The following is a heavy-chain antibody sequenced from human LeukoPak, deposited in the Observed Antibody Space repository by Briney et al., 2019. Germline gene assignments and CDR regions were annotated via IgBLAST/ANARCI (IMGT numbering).Heavy chain of an antibody. CDR2: ITPKSGDT. J-gene: IGHJ4*02. V-gene: IGHV1-2*02. CDR1: GYTFSDFY. D-gene: IGHD3-3*02. Sequence: ASVEVSCKASGYTFSDFYIHWVRQAPGQGLEYVGWITPKSGDTYSPQRFQGRVTMTRDASISTAYMELSSLRSDDTAVYFCARVRLADERAWAYWGQGTLVTVSS. CDR3: ARVRLADERAWAY.